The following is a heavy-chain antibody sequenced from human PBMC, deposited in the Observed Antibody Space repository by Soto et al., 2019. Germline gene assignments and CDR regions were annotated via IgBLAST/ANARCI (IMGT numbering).Heavy chain of an antibody. Sequence: GGPLRLSCTASGFTLSIYAMSGVRQAPGKGLEWVSTISDSGSTYYAESVKGRLTISRDNSKHTLYLQMNSLRAEDTAVYYCAKGGMGDCRPTSCLLHFDNWGLGALVPVSS. CDR1: GFTLSIYA. J-gene: IGHJ4*02. CDR3: AKGGMGDCRPTSCLLHFDN. D-gene: IGHD2-2*01. V-gene: IGHV3-23*01. CDR2: ISDSGST.